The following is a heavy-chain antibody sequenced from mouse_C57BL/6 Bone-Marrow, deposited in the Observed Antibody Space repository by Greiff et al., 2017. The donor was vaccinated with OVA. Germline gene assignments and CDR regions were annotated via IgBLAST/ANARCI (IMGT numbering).Heavy chain of an antibody. V-gene: IGHV7-3*01. CDR1: GFTFTDYY. J-gene: IGHJ3*01. Sequence: DVMLVESGGGLVQPGGSLSLSCAASGFTFTDYYMSWVRQPPGKALEWLGFIRNKANGYTTEYSASVKGRFTISRDNSQSILYLQMNDLRAEDSATYYCARSYYYGSSFFAYWGQGTLVTVSA. CDR3: ARSYYYGSSFFAY. D-gene: IGHD1-1*01. CDR2: IRNKANGYTT.